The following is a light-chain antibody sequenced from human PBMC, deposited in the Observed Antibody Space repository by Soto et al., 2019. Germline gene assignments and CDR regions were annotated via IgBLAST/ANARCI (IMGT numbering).Light chain of an antibody. V-gene: IGLV1-44*01. J-gene: IGLJ1*01. CDR3: AAWDDSLNGPG. CDR2: SNN. CDR1: SSNIGSNS. Sequence: QSVLTQLPSASGTPGQRVSLPCSGSSSNIGSNSVNWYQQLPGTAPKLLIYSNNQRPSGVPDRISGSKSGTSASLAISGLQSEDEADYYCAAWDDSLNGPGFGTGTKRTVL.